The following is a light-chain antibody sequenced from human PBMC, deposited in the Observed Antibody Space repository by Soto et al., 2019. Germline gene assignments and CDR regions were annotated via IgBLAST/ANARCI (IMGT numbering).Light chain of an antibody. J-gene: IGKJ1*01. V-gene: IGKV1-5*03. CDR3: QHYNSYSEA. CDR2: KAS. CDR1: QTISSW. Sequence: DIHMTPSPSTLSGSVGERVNITCRASQTISSWLAWYQQKPGKAPKLLIDKASTLKSGVPSRFSGSGSGTEFTLTISSLQPDDFATYYCQHYNSYSEAFGQGTKVDIK.